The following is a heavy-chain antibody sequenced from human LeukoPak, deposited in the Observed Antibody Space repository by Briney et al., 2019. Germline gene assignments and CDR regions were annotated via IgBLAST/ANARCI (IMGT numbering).Heavy chain of an antibody. CDR1: GFSFSSYS. Sequence: PGGSLRLSCAASGFSFSSYSMNWVRQAPGKGLEWVSSISSSSSYIYYADSVKGRFTISRDNAKNSLYLQMNSLRAEDTAVYYCARVHPSTLGLDYWGQGTLVTVSS. D-gene: IGHD7-27*01. V-gene: IGHV3-21*01. J-gene: IGHJ4*02. CDR3: ARVHPSTLGLDY. CDR2: ISSSSSYI.